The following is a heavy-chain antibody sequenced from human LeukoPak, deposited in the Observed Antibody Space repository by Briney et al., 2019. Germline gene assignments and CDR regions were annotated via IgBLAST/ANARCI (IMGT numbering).Heavy chain of an antibody. Sequence: SETPSHNCTVSGGSINNYYWSWIWQPAGKGLEWVGRIYTTGSTDYNPSLESRVSISVDTSKNLFSLHLISVTAADTAVYYCARESKTYDGAGYYHESWGQGTLVTVSS. V-gene: IGHV4-4*07. CDR3: ARESKTYDGAGYYHES. J-gene: IGHJ5*02. D-gene: IGHD3-22*01. CDR1: GGSINNYY. CDR2: IYTTGST.